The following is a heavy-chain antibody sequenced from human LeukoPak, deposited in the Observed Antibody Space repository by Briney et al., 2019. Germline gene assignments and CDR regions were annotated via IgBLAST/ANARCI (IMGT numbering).Heavy chain of an antibody. J-gene: IGHJ6*04. CDR1: GFTFSSYA. D-gene: IGHD3-10*01. CDR3: ARENRITMVRGVMDV. CDR2: ISYDGSNK. V-gene: IGHV3-30*04. Sequence: GGSLRLSCAASGFTFSSYAMHWVRQAPGKGLEWVAVISYDGSNKYYADSVKGRFTIPRDNSKNTLYLQMNSLRAEDTAVYYCARENRITMVRGVMDVWGKGTTVTVSS.